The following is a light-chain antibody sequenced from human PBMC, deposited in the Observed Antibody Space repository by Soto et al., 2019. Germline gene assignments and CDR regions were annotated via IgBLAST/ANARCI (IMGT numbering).Light chain of an antibody. CDR1: PSVTNF. CDR3: HQYNSWPRGT. V-gene: IGKV3-15*01. J-gene: IGKJ3*01. Sequence: EIVLTQSPATLSLSPGERATLSCRASPSVTNFLAWYQQKPGQAPRLLIYGAFNRATGIPARFSGSGSGTEFTLTISSLQSEDSAVYYCHQYNSWPRGTFGPGTKVDIK. CDR2: GAF.